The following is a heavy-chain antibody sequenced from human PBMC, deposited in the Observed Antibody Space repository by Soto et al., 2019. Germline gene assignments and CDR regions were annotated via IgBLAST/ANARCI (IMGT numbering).Heavy chain of an antibody. Sequence: PSETLSLTCTVSGGSISSGDYYWSWIRQPPGKGLEWIGYIYYSGSTYYNPSLKSRVTISVDTSENQFSLKLSSVTAADTAVYYCASAGGEWLTPDYYYYGMDVWGQGTTVTV. V-gene: IGHV4-30-4*01. CDR1: GGSISSGDYY. CDR2: IYYSGST. CDR3: ASAGGEWLTPDYYYYGMDV. J-gene: IGHJ6*02. D-gene: IGHD3-3*01.